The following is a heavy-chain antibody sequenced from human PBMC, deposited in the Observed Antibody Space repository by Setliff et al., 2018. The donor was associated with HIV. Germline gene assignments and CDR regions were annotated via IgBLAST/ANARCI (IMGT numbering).Heavy chain of an antibody. CDR3: ARGVGYCAGDCYSTYYYDYMDV. CDR2: IVPIFGTT. D-gene: IGHD2-21*02. Sequence: GASVKVSCKASGGTFSSYTISWVRQAPGQGREWMGGIVPIFGTTKSAQKFQGRVTITADESTSKAYMELNGLRSEDTAVYYCARGVGYCAGDCYSTYYYDYMDVWGKGTTVTVSS. CDR1: GGTFSSYT. J-gene: IGHJ6*03. V-gene: IGHV1-69*13.